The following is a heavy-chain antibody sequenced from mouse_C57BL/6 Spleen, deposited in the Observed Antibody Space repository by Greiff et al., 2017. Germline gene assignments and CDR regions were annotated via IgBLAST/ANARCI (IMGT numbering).Heavy chain of an antibody. CDR2: IDPEDGET. D-gene: IGHD2-4*01. Sequence: EVQLQQSGAELVKPGASVKLSCTASGFNIKAYYMPWVKQRPEQGLEWIGRIDPEDGETKYAPKFPGKATITAYTSSNTAYLQLSSLTSEDTAVYYCARETPDYDPRRDWFAYWGQGTLVTVSA. CDR1: GFNIKAYY. V-gene: IGHV14-2*01. J-gene: IGHJ3*01. CDR3: ARETPDYDPRRDWFAY.